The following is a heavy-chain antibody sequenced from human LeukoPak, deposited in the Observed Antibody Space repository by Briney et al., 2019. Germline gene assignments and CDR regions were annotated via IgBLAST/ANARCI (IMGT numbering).Heavy chain of an antibody. CDR3: ARTPGYKHAFDI. Sequence: ASVKVSCKVSGYTLTELSMHWVRQAPGKGLEWMGGFDPEDGETIYAQKFQGRVTMTEDTSTDTAYMELSSLRSEDTAVYYCARTPGYKHAFDIWGQGTMVTVSS. V-gene: IGHV1-24*01. CDR2: FDPEDGET. D-gene: IGHD2-2*02. J-gene: IGHJ3*02. CDR1: GYTLTELS.